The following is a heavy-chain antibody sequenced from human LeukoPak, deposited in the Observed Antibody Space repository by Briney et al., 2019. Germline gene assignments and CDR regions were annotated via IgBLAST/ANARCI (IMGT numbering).Heavy chain of an antibody. CDR3: ARHPSPNYNWFDP. J-gene: IGHJ5*02. CDR2: ISYSGST. CDR1: GGSITNHY. Sequence: SETLSLTCAVSGGSITNHYWSWIRQPPGKGLEWIGYISYSGSTNYNSSLKSRLTISLDASKNHFSLNLSSLTAADTAVYYCARHPSPNYNWFDPWGQGTLVTVSS. V-gene: IGHV4-59*08.